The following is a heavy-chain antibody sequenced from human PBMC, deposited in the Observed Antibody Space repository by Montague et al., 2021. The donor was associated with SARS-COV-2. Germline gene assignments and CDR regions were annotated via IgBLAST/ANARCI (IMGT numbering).Heavy chain of an antibody. D-gene: IGHD6-25*01. CDR2: IYGSGST. CDR3: AGAEAATGTPDDP. J-gene: IGHJ5*02. V-gene: IGHV4-61*10. CDR1: GGSVRSTSYY. Sequence: SETLSLTYLVSGGSVRSTSYYWSWIRQPAGKGLEWIGRIYGSGSTNYNSSLKSRVTMSVDSSKNQFSLRLTSVTAADAAVYYCAGAEAATGTPDDPWGQGILVTVSS.